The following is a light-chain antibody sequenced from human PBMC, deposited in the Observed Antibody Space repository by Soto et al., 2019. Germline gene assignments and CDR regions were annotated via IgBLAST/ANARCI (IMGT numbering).Light chain of an antibody. CDR3: QQYNNWPQRT. V-gene: IGKV3-15*01. Sequence: EIVMTQSPATLSVSPGERADLSCRASQSVSSNLAWYQPTPGQAPRLLIYGASTRATGIPARFSGSGSGTDFTLIISSLQSEDFAVYYCQQYNNWPQRTFVQGTKVEIK. J-gene: IGKJ1*01. CDR1: QSVSSN. CDR2: GAS.